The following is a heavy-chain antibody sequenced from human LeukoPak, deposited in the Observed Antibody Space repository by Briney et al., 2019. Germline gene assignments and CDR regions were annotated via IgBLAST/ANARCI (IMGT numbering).Heavy chain of an antibody. Sequence: GGSLRLSCAPSGFTFSRHGMHWVRQAPGKGLEWVAIITNDGSRKYYAHSVEGRFTISRDNSKNTLYLQMDSLRAEDTAVYYCARDRAWNYFDYWGQGTLVTVSS. CDR1: GFTFSRHG. J-gene: IGHJ4*02. CDR3: ARDRAWNYFDY. V-gene: IGHV3-30*03. D-gene: IGHD3-3*01. CDR2: ITNDGSRK.